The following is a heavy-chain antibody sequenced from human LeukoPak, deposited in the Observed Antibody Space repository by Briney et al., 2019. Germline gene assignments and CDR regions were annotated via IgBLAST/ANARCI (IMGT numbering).Heavy chain of an antibody. Sequence: GGTLRLSCAASGFIFSTYGMTWVRQAPGKGLEWVSSISDSGGSTFYADSVKGQFTISRDNSKNTLHLQMNSLRAEDTAVYYCAKDGDSRGYYSTYFNYWGQGILVTVSS. J-gene: IGHJ4*02. D-gene: IGHD3-22*01. CDR3: AKDGDSRGYYSTYFNY. V-gene: IGHV3-23*01. CDR2: ISDSGGST. CDR1: GFIFSTYG.